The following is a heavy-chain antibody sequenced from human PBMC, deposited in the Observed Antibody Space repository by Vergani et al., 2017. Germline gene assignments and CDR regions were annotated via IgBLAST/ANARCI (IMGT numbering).Heavy chain of an antibody. V-gene: IGHV3-15*01. CDR1: GFTFSNAW. D-gene: IGHD2-15*01. Sequence: EVQLVESGGGLVKPGGSLRLSCAASGFTFSNAWMSWVRQAPGKGLEWVGRIKSKTDGGTTDYAAPVKGRFTISRDDSKNTLYLQMNTLKTEDTAGYHCTTDCGGSCYYWGQGTLVTVSS. J-gene: IGHJ4*02. CDR3: TTDCGGSCYY. CDR2: IKSKTDGGTT.